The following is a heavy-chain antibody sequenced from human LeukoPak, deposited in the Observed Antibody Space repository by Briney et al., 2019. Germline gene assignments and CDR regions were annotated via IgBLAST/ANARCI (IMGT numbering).Heavy chain of an antibody. CDR1: GYTFTSYG. J-gene: IGHJ3*02. CDR3: ARRSGYDRRAGTLDI. Sequence: ASVKVSFKASGYTFTSYGISWVRQAPGQGLEWMGWISCYNGDTGYQQNVQDRHTVTTDRSTNTVYMELRSLTSDDTAMYYCARRSGYDRRAGTLDIWGQGTMVTVSS. D-gene: IGHD5-12*01. CDR2: ISCYNGDT. V-gene: IGHV1-18*01.